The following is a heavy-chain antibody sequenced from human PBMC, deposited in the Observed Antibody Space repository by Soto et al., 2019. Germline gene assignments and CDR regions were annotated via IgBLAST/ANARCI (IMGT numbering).Heavy chain of an antibody. CDR2: IKTKSSGGTT. D-gene: IGHD3-3*01. J-gene: IGHJ4*02. CDR3: TPLASGHYGYDF. Sequence: DVQLVGSGGDLVKPRGSLRISWAASGFAFSDASMSWVRQAPGNGLEWVGRIKTKSSGGTTDYAAPVKGRFTISRDDSKNTVYLQMDSLKAEDTAVYSCTPLASGHYGYDFWGQGTLVTVSS. V-gene: IGHV3-15*01. CDR1: GFAFSDAS.